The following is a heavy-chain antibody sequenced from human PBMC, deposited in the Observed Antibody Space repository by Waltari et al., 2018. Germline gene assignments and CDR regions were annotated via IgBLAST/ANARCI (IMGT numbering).Heavy chain of an antibody. D-gene: IGHD2-21*02. J-gene: IGHJ4*02. CDR3: ARGEMVVTNFDY. CDR1: GYSISSGYY. CDR2: VYHSGRT. Sequence: QVQLQESGPGLVKPSETLSLTCVVSGYSISSGYYWGWIRRPPGKGLEWIGSVYHSGRTYYNPSLKCRVTISVDTSKNHFSLKLSSVTAADTAVYYCARGEMVVTNFDYWGQGTLVTVSS. V-gene: IGHV4-38-2*01.